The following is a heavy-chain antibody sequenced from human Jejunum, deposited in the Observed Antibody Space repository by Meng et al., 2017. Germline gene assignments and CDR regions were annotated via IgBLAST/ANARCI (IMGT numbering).Heavy chain of an antibody. CDR3: AKFYGLFKSDYWTFDGLHI. Sequence: GESLKISCAASGFIFSTYAMTWVRQAPGKGLDWVSAIGGNGAGTYYADSVKGRFTISRDNSKNTLYFQRNSLRAEDTAVYYCAKFYGLFKSDYWTFDGLHIWGQGTMVTVSS. J-gene: IGHJ3*02. D-gene: IGHD1-26*01. V-gene: IGHV3-23*01. CDR2: IGGNGAGT. CDR1: GFIFSTYA.